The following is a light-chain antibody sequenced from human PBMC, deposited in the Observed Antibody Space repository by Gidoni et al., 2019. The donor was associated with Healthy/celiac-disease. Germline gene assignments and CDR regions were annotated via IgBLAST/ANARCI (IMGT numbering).Light chain of an antibody. J-gene: IGKJ2*01. V-gene: IGKV1-5*03. Sequence: IHITHSPSTLSASVGDRVTITCRASQSISSWLAWYQQKPGKAPKLLIYKASSLESGVPSRFSGSGSGTEFTLTISSLQPDDFATYYCQQYNSYLMYTFGQGTKLEIK. CDR1: QSISSW. CDR2: KAS. CDR3: QQYNSYLMYT.